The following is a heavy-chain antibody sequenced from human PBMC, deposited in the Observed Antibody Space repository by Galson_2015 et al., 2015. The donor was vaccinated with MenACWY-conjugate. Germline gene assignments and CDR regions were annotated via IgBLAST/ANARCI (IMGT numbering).Heavy chain of an antibody. CDR1: GYIFPSYW. CDR3: ARGQYYESSGYYRSLDAFDI. Sequence: QSGAEVKKPGEPLWISCKGSGYIFPSYWISWERHMPGQGLEWIGGIDPFDCHITYSPSFQSHVTISADKSISTAYLQWSSLKGSDTAMYYCARGQYYESSGYYRSLDAFDIWGKGTTVTVSS. CDR2: IDPFDCHI. J-gene: IGHJ3*02. D-gene: IGHD3-22*01. V-gene: IGHV5-10-1*01.